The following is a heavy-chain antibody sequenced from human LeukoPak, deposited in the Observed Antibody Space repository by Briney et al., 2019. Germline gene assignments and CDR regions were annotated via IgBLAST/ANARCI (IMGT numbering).Heavy chain of an antibody. CDR1: GGSISTGTYY. J-gene: IGHJ4*02. CDR2: IYYSGST. V-gene: IGHV4-39*01. D-gene: IGHD1-1*01. CDR3: ARTTLTDDY. Sequence: PSETLSLTCTVSGGSISTGTYYCGWIRQPPGKGLEWIGSIYYSGSTYYNPSLKSRVTISVDTSKNQFSLKLSSMTAADTAVYYCARTTLTDDYWGQGTLVTVSS.